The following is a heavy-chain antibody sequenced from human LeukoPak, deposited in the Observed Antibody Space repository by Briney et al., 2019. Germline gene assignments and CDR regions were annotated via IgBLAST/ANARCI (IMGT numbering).Heavy chain of an antibody. CDR1: GGSFSGYY. D-gene: IGHD2-15*01. J-gene: IGHJ4*02. V-gene: IGHV4-34*01. CDR3: ARKKGMVVAATRPYYFDY. Sequence: SSETLSLTCAVYGGSFSGYYWSWIRQPPGKGLEWLGEINHSGSTNYNPSLKSRVTISVDTSKNQFSLKLSSVTAADTAVYYCARKKGMVVAATRPYYFDYWGQGTLVTVSS. CDR2: INHSGST.